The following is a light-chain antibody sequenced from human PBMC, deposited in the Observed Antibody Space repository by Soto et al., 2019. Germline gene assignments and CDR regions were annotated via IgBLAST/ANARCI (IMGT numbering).Light chain of an antibody. J-gene: IGKJ5*01. CDR1: QSVSSY. V-gene: IGKV3-11*01. CDR3: QQRSNWPPIT. Sequence: EIVLTQSPATLPLSPGERATLSCRASQSVSSYLAWYQQKPGQAPRLLIYDASNRATGIPARFSGSGSGTAFTLTISRLEPEDFAVYCCQQRSNWPPITFGQGTRLEIK. CDR2: DAS.